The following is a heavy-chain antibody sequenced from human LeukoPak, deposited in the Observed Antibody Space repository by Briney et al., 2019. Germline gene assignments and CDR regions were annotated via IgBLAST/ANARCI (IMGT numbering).Heavy chain of an antibody. V-gene: IGHV1-18*01. D-gene: IGHD4-23*01. Sequence: APVNVCYTASDSTYTSYATSWGRQSPGHGRGWLRWISDYNGNTNCAQKLQGRVTMTQDTSTSTAYMELRSLRSDDTAVYYCARDHDGGIPLDYWGQGTLVTVSS. CDR1: DSTYTSYA. J-gene: IGHJ4*02. CDR2: ISDYNGNT. CDR3: ARDHDGGIPLDY.